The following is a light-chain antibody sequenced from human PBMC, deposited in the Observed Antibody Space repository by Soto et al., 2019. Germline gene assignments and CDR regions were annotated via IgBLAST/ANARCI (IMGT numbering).Light chain of an antibody. V-gene: IGKV1-5*03. CDR2: KAS. CDR3: QQYSTYST. Sequence: DIPMSQSPSTLSASVETRVIIPFRASQSISSWLAWYQQKPGKATKLLIYKASSLESGVPSRFSGSGSGTEFTLTIISLQPDDFATYYCQQYSTYSTFGQGTRLEI. J-gene: IGKJ5*01. CDR1: QSISSW.